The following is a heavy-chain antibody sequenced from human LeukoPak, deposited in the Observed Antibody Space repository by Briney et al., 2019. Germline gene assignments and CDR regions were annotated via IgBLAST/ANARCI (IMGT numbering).Heavy chain of an antibody. J-gene: IGHJ4*02. Sequence: GGSLRLSCTASGFTFSGYGTSWVRRAPGKGLERVSAISGGGTYYADSVKGRFTISRDNSKNTLYLQMNSLRVEDTAVYYCARQSPSQGTDYWGQGTLVTVSS. CDR3: ARQSPSQGTDY. CDR1: GFTFSGYG. CDR2: ISGGGT. V-gene: IGHV3-23*01.